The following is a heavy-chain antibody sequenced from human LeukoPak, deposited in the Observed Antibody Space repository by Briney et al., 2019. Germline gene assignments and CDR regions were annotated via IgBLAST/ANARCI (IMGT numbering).Heavy chain of an antibody. Sequence: PGGSLRLSCAASGFTFSSYAMSWVRQAPGKGLEWVSAISGSGGSTYYADSVKGRLTTSRDNSKNTLYLQMSSLRAEDTAVYYCAKDGQQLAPAAEYFQHWGQGTLVTVSS. D-gene: IGHD6-13*01. CDR2: ISGSGGST. CDR1: GFTFSSYA. V-gene: IGHV3-23*01. J-gene: IGHJ1*01. CDR3: AKDGQQLAPAAEYFQH.